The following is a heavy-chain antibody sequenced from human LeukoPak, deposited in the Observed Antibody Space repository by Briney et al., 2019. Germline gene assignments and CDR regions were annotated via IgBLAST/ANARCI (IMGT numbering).Heavy chain of an antibody. V-gene: IGHV1-69*05. CDR1: GGTFSSYA. D-gene: IGHD3-3*01. CDR3: ASWDFWSGYDAFDI. CDR2: IIPIFGTA. Sequence: SVKVSCKASGGTFSSYAISWVRQAPGQGLEWMGGIIPIFGTANYAQKFQGRVTITTDESTSTAYMELSSLRSEDTAVYYCASWDFWSGYDAFDIWGQGTMVTVPS. J-gene: IGHJ3*02.